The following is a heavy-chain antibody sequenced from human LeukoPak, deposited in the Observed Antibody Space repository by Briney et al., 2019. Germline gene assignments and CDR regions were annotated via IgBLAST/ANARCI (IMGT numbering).Heavy chain of an antibody. CDR3: ATYRAYCGGDCYSH. CDR1: GGSISSGDYY. Sequence: SETLSLTCTVSGGSISSGDYYWSRIRQPPGKGLEWIGYIYYNGSTYYNPSLKSRVTISVDTSKNQFSLKLSSVTAADTAVYYCATYRAYCGGDCYSHWGQGTLVTVSS. D-gene: IGHD2-21*02. J-gene: IGHJ4*02. CDR2: IYYNGST. V-gene: IGHV4-30-4*01.